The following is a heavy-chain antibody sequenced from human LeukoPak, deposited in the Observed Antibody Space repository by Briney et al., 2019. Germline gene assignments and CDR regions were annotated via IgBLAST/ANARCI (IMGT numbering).Heavy chain of an antibody. CDR1: GLTFSSYA. Sequence: PGGSLRLSCAASGLTFSSYAMSWVRQAPGKGLEWVSAISGSGGSTYYADSVKGRFTISRDNSKNTLYLQMNSLRAEDTAVYYCAKDLQGGWLRFLLDYWGQGTLVAVSS. CDR3: AKDLQGGWLRFLLDY. D-gene: IGHD5-12*01. J-gene: IGHJ4*02. V-gene: IGHV3-23*01. CDR2: ISGSGGST.